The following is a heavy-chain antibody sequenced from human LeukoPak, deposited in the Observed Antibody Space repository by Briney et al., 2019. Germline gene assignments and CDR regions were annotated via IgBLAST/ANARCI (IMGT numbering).Heavy chain of an antibody. Sequence: SETLSLICAVYGGSFSGYYWSWIRQPPGKGLEWIGEINHSGSTNYNPSLKSRVTISVDTSKNQFSLKLSSVTAADTAVYYCARADYYGSGSYMAFDIWGQGTMVTVSS. V-gene: IGHV4-34*01. D-gene: IGHD3-10*01. J-gene: IGHJ3*02. CDR2: INHSGST. CDR1: GGSFSGYY. CDR3: ARADYYGSGSYMAFDI.